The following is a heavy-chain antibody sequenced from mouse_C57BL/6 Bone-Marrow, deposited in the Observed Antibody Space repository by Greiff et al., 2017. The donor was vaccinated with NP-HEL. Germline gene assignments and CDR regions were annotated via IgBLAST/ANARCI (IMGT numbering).Heavy chain of an antibody. CDR2: IDPSDSYT. CDR1: GYTFTSYW. Sequence: VQLQQPGAELVKPGASVKLSCKASGYTFTSYWMQWVKQRPGQGLEWIGEIDPSDSYTNYNQKFKGKATLTVDTSSSTAYMQLGSLTSEDSAVDYCAREGPTIVTPYYFDYWGQGTTLTVSS. V-gene: IGHV1-50*01. D-gene: IGHD2-5*01. J-gene: IGHJ2*01. CDR3: AREGPTIVTPYYFDY.